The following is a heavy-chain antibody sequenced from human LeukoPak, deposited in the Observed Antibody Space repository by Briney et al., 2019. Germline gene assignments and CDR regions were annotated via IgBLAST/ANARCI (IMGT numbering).Heavy chain of an antibody. CDR3: AKGMDYDYFDY. J-gene: IGHJ4*02. D-gene: IGHD4/OR15-4a*01. CDR2: ISSSSSYI. V-gene: IGHV3-21*01. Sequence: GGSLRLSCAASGFTFSSYSMNWVRQAPGKGREWVSSISSSSSYIYYADSVKGRFTNSRDNAKNSLHLQMNSLRAEDTAVYYCAKGMDYDYFDYWGQGTLVTVSS. CDR1: GFTFSSYS.